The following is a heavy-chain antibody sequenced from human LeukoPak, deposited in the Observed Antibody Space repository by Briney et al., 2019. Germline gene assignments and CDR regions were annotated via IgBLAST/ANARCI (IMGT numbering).Heavy chain of an antibody. Sequence: GRSLRLSCAASGFTFSSYGMHWVRQAPGKGLEWVAVISYDGSNKYYADSVKGRFTISRDNSKNTLYLQMNSLRAEDTAVYYCAKGQEGIEAAGSDYWGQGTLVTVSS. V-gene: IGHV3-30*18. CDR1: GFTFSSYG. D-gene: IGHD6-13*01. CDR2: ISYDGSNK. CDR3: AKGQEGIEAAGSDY. J-gene: IGHJ4*02.